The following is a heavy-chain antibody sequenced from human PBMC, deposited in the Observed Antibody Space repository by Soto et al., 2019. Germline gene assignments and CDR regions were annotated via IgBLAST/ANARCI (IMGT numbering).Heavy chain of an antibody. V-gene: IGHV3-23*01. CDR2: ISSNGKNT. D-gene: IGHD2-2*03. Sequence: VGSLSLSCAASGFPSAYHSMNWVRQAPGKGLEWVSTISSNGKNTHYADSVKGRFIISSDNSSNTVDLQMNSLRVGDTAVYYCVSWISAQFDSWGQGTLVTGSS. J-gene: IGHJ4*02. CDR3: VSWISAQFDS. CDR1: GFPSAYHS.